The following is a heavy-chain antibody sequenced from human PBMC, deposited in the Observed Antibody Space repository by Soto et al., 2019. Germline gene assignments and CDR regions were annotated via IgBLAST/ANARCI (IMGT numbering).Heavy chain of an antibody. Sequence: EVQLVETGGGLIQPGGSLRLSCAASGFTVSSNYMSWVRQAPGKGLEWVSVIYSGGSTYYADSVKGRFTISRDNSKNTLYLQMNSLRAEDTAVYYCAREGIAAADPTANDAFDIWGQVTMVTVSA. CDR1: GFTVSSNY. J-gene: IGHJ3*02. CDR2: IYSGGST. CDR3: AREGIAAADPTANDAFDI. D-gene: IGHD6-13*01. V-gene: IGHV3-53*02.